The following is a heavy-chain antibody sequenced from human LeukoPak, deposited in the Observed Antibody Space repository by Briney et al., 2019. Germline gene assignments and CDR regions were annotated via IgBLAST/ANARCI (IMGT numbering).Heavy chain of an antibody. D-gene: IGHD3-22*01. V-gene: IGHV3-23*01. Sequence: PGGSLRLSCAASGFTFGTYAMSWVRQAPGKGLEWVSAISSSGGNTYYADSVKGRFTISRDNSKNTLYLQINSLRAEDTALYYCAKDRIPTSGWESDYWGQGTLVTVCS. CDR1: GFTFGTYA. CDR3: AKDRIPTSGWESDY. CDR2: ISSSGGNT. J-gene: IGHJ4*02.